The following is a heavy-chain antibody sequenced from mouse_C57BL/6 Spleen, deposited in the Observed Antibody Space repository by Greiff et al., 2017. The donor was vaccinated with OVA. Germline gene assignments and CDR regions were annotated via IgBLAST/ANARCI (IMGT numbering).Heavy chain of an antibody. D-gene: IGHD2-3*01. CDR2: IHPNSGST. J-gene: IGHJ4*01. Sequence: VQLQQPGAELVKPGASVKLSCKASGYTFTSYWMHWVKQRPGHGLEWIGMIHPNSGSTNYNEKFKSKATLTVDKSSSTAYMQLSSLTSEDSAVYYCARSVYDGYLYAMDYWGQGTSVTVSS. CDR3: ARSVYDGYLYAMDY. V-gene: IGHV1-64*01. CDR1: GYTFTSYW.